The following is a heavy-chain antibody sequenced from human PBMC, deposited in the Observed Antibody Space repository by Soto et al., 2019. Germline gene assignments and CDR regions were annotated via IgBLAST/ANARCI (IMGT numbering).Heavy chain of an antibody. J-gene: IGHJ6*03. D-gene: IGHD3-10*01. CDR1: GFTFSSYW. V-gene: IGHV3-7*01. CDR3: ARDITMVRGVIITFYYYYMDV. CDR2: IKQDGSEK. Sequence: LSLTCAASGFTFSSYWMSWVRQAPGKGLEWVANIKQDGSEKYYVDSVKGRFTISRDNAKNSLYLQMNSLRAEDTAVYYCARDITMVRGVIITFYYYYMDVWGKGTTVTVSS.